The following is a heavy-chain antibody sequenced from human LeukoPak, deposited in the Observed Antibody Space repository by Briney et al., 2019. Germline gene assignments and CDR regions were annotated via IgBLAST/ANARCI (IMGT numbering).Heavy chain of an antibody. J-gene: IGHJ4*02. CDR1: GGTFSSYA. CDR2: IIPIFGTA. Sequence: GASVKVSCKASGGTFSSYAISWVRQAPGQGLEWMGGIIPIFGTANYAQKFQGRVTITADESTSTAYMELSSLRSEDTAVYYFARAPRSFFKPLYYFDYWGQGTLVTVSS. V-gene: IGHV1-69*13. CDR3: ARAPRSFFKPLYYFDY. D-gene: IGHD1-26*01.